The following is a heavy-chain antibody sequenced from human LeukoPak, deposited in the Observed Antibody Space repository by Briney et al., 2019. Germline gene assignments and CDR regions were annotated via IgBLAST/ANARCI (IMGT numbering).Heavy chain of an antibody. V-gene: IGHV3-48*03. CDR3: AMGYSGYDWGGY. Sequence: GGSLRLSCAASGFTFSSYEMNWVRQAPGKGLEWVSYISSSGSTIYYADSVKGRFTISRDNAKNSLYLQMNSLRAEDTAVYYCAMGYSGYDWGGYWGQGTLVTVSS. CDR1: GFTFSSYE. CDR2: ISSSGSTI. D-gene: IGHD5-12*01. J-gene: IGHJ4*02.